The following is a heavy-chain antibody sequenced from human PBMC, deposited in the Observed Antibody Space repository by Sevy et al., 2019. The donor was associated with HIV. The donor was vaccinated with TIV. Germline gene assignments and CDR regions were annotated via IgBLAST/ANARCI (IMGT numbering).Heavy chain of an antibody. CDR2: ISAYNGNT. V-gene: IGHV1-18*01. CDR3: ASSPPMRDYKGLYYYYGMDV. J-gene: IGHJ6*02. D-gene: IGHD4-4*01. CDR1: GYTFTSYG. Sequence: ASVKVSCKASGYTFTSYGISWVRQAPGQGLEWMGWISAYNGNTNYAQKLQGRVTMTTDTSTSTAYMELRSLRSDDTAVYYCASSPPMRDYKGLYYYYGMDVWGQGTTVTVSS.